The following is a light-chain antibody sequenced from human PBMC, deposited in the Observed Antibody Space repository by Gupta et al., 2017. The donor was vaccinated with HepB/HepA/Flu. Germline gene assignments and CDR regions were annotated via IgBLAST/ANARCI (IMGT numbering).Light chain of an antibody. CDR2: SNH. V-gene: IGLV1-44*01. Sequence: PISCSGSSSNIGSNTVHWYQQLPGTAPKLLIYSNHQRPSGVPDRCSGSKSGTSASLAISGLQSEDEADYYCAAWDDSLNGWVFGGGTKLTVL. CDR1: SSNIGSNT. CDR3: AAWDDSLNGWV. J-gene: IGLJ3*02.